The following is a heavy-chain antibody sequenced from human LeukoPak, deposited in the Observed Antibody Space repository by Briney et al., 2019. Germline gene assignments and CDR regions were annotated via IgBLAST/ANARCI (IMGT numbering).Heavy chain of an antibody. CDR3: ASRLIVVVPAAIENWFDP. V-gene: IGHV4-34*01. J-gene: IGHJ5*02. CDR1: GGSFSGYY. D-gene: IGHD2-2*02. CDR2: INHSGST. Sequence: NPSETLSLTCAVYGGSFSGYYWSWIRQPPGKGLEWIGEINHSGSTNYNPSLKSRVTISVDTSKNQFSLKLSSVTAADTAVYYCASRLIVVVPAAIENWFDPWDQGTLVTVSS.